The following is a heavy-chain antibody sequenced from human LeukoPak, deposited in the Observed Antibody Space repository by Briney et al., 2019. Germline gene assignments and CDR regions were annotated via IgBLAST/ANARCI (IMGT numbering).Heavy chain of an antibody. Sequence: GGSLRLSCAASGFTFSSYAMHWVRQAPGKGLEWVAVISYDGSNKYYADSVKGRFTISRDNSKNTLYLQMNSLRAEDTAVYYCAREEWLSLDYWGQGTLVTVPS. J-gene: IGHJ4*02. V-gene: IGHV3-30*01. D-gene: IGHD3-3*01. CDR3: AREEWLSLDY. CDR1: GFTFSSYA. CDR2: ISYDGSNK.